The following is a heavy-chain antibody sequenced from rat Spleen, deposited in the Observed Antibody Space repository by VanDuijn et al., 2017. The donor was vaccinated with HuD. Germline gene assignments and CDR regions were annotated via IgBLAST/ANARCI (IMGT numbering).Heavy chain of an antibody. CDR1: GFTFSDYA. CDR3: ARHVYSSYIYYVMDA. V-gene: IGHV5-17*01. D-gene: IGHD1-2*01. J-gene: IGHJ4*01. Sequence: EVQLVESGGGLVQPGRSLKLSCVASGFTFSDYAMNWIRQAPTKGLEWVATIIYDGSSSYYRDSVKGRFTLSRDDAKSTLFLQMDSLRSEDTATYYCARHVYSSYIYYVMDAWGQGASVTVSS. CDR2: IIYDGSSS.